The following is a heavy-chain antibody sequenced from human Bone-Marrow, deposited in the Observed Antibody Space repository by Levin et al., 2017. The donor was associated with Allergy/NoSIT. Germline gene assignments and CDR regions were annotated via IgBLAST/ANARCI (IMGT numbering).Heavy chain of an antibody. CDR3: ARDGLGYCSGDNCLDAFDV. Sequence: SVKVSCKASGDTFNRYIISWVRQAPGQGLEWMGGIIPIYNTPKYAQKFQGRVMIIAEDSTGTGYMELSSLTSEDTAVYYCARDGLGYCSGDNCLDAFDVWGQGTMVIVSS. CDR1: GDTFNRYI. D-gene: IGHD2-15*01. J-gene: IGHJ3*01. V-gene: IGHV1-69*13. CDR2: IIPIYNTP.